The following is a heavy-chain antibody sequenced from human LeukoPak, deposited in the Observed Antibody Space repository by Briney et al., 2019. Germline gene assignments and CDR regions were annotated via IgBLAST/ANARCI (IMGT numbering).Heavy chain of an antibody. D-gene: IGHD5-18*01. CDR1: GFTFSSYA. J-gene: IGHJ4*02. CDR3: AKDPAMANEYYFDY. V-gene: IGHV3-23*01. Sequence: GGSLRLSCAASGFTFSSYAMSWVRQAPGKGLEWVSAISGSGGSTYYADSGKGRFTISRDNSKNMLYLQMNSLRAEDTAVYYCAKDPAMANEYYFDYWGQGTLVTVSS. CDR2: ISGSGGST.